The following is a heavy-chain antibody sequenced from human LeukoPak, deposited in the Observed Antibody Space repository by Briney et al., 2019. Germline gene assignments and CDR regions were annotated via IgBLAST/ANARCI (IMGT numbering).Heavy chain of an antibody. Sequence: SETLSLTCTVSGGSISSGGFYWSWIRQHPGKGLEWIGYIFHSGSSNYNPSLKSRVIMSVDTSKNRFSLKLTSVTAADTAVYYCARVWSLWVGGFGAFDIWGRGTMVTVSS. D-gene: IGHD3-10*01. CDR2: IFHSGSS. V-gene: IGHV4-31*03. J-gene: IGHJ3*02. CDR3: ARVWSLWVGGFGAFDI. CDR1: GGSISSGGFY.